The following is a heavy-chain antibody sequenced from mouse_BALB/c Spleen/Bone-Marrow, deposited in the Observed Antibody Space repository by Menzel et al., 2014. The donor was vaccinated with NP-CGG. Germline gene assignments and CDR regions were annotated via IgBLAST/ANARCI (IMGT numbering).Heavy chain of an antibody. CDR1: GYTFTDYA. V-gene: IGHV1S137*01. CDR2: ISTYYGDA. J-gene: IGHJ4*01. CDR3: ARDAMDY. Sequence: QVQLKESGAELVRPGVSVKISCKGSGYTFTDYAMHWVKQSHAKSLEWIGVISTYYGDASYNQKFKGEATMTVDKSSSTAYMELARLTSEDSAIYYCARDAMDYWGQGTSVTVSS.